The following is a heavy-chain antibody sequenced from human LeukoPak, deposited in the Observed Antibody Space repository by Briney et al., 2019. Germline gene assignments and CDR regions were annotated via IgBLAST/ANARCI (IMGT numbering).Heavy chain of an antibody. CDR1: GYTFTSYA. V-gene: IGHV1-69*13. J-gene: IGHJ5*02. CDR3: ARVLWELLNTHQNWFDP. D-gene: IGHD1-26*01. CDR2: IIPIFGTA. Sequence: SVKVSCKASGYTFTSYAMNWVRQAPGQGLEWMGGIIPIFGTANYAQKFQGRVTITADESTSTAYMELSSLRSEDTAVYYCARVLWELLNTHQNWFDPWGQGTLVTVSS.